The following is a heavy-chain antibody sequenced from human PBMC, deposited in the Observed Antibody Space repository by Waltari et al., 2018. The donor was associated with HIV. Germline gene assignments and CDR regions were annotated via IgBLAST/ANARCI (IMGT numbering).Heavy chain of an antibody. V-gene: IGHV3-33*01. CDR3: ARDLTYSYEQIDY. CDR2: IWDDGSNY. Sequence: QVQLVESGGGVVQPGRSLRLSCAASGFTFSSYGMHWVRQAAGKGLECVAGIWDDGSNYSYADSVKGRFTISRENSKNTLYLQMNSLRAEDSAVYYCARDLTYSYEQIDYWGQGTQVTVSS. D-gene: IGHD3-3*01. CDR1: GFTFSSYG. J-gene: IGHJ4*02.